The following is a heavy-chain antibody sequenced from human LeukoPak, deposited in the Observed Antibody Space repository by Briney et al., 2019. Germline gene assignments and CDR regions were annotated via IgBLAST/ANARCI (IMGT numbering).Heavy chain of an antibody. D-gene: IGHD4-17*01. Sequence: TGGSLRLSCAASGFTFSSYGMHWVRQAPGKGLEWVAVIWYDGSNKYYADSVKGRFTISRDNSKNTLCLQMNSLRAEDTAVYYCATFDYGDLALDAFDIWGQGTMVTVS. V-gene: IGHV3-33*01. CDR2: IWYDGSNK. J-gene: IGHJ3*02. CDR3: ATFDYGDLALDAFDI. CDR1: GFTFSSYG.